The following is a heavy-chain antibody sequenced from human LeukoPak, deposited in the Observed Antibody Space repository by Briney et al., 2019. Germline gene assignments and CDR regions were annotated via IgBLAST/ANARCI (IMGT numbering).Heavy chain of an antibody. V-gene: IGHV3-43*02. CDR1: GFTFDDYA. CDR2: ISGDGGST. Sequence: PPGGSLRLSCAASGFTFDDYAMHWVRQAPGKGLEWVSLISGDGGSTYYADSVKGRFTISRDNSKNSLYLQMNSLRTEDTALYYCAKAGHYYGSGRNEPFMDVWGQGTTVTVSS. CDR3: AKAGHYYGSGRNEPFMDV. J-gene: IGHJ6*02. D-gene: IGHD3-10*01.